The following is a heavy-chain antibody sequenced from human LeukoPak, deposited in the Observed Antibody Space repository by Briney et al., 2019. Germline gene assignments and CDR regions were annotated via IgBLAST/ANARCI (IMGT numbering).Heavy chain of an antibody. Sequence: SETLSLTCTVSGGSISSYYWSWIRRPPGKGLEWIGYIYYSGSTNYNPSLKSRVTISVDTSKNQFSLKLSSVTAADTAVYYCARVGGGKRGVDYWGQGTLVTVSS. CDR2: IYYSGST. CDR3: ARVGGGKRGVDY. D-gene: IGHD1-1*01. V-gene: IGHV4-59*01. J-gene: IGHJ4*02. CDR1: GGSISSYY.